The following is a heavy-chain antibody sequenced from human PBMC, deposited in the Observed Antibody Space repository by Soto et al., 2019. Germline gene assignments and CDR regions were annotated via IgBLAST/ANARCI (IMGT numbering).Heavy chain of an antibody. Sequence: GGSLRLSCAASGFTFSSYWTSWVRQAPGKGLEWVANIKQDGSEKYYVDSVKGRFIISRDNAKNSLYLQMDSLRAEDTAVYFCARPLGYCSGGSCFPFGHWGQGTLVTVSS. CDR1: GFTFSSYW. J-gene: IGHJ4*02. CDR3: ARPLGYCSGGSCFPFGH. CDR2: IKQDGSEK. D-gene: IGHD2-15*01. V-gene: IGHV3-7*01.